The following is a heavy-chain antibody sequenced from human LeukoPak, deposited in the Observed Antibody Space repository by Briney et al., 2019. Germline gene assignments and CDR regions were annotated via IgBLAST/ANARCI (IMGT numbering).Heavy chain of an antibody. CDR3: AREGREWLRSGMDV. Sequence: SETLSLTCTVSGGSINSYYWSWIRQPPGKGLEWIGNIYDSGSTNYNPSLKSRVTISVDTSKNQLSLKVRSVTAADTAVYYCAREGREWLRSGMDVWGQGTTVTVSS. J-gene: IGHJ6*02. CDR1: GGSINSYY. V-gene: IGHV4-59*01. D-gene: IGHD5-12*01. CDR2: IYDSGST.